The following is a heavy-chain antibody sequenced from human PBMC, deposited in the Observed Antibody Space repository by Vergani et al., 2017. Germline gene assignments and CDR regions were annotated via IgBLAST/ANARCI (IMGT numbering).Heavy chain of an antibody. D-gene: IGHD4-17*01. CDR2: ISSFGSTI. CDR1: GFTFSDYY. V-gene: IGHV3-11*01. CDR3: TRFPMTTPYFDY. Sequence: QVQLVESGGGLVKPGGSLRLSCAASGFTFSDYYMSWIRQTPGKGLEWVSHISSFGSTIHYADSVKGRFTISRDNAKNSLYLQMNSLRAEDTAVYYCTRFPMTTPYFDYWGQGTLVTVSS. J-gene: IGHJ4*02.